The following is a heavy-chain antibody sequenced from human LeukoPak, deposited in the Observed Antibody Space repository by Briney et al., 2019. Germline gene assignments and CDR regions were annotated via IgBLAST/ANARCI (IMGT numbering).Heavy chain of an antibody. D-gene: IGHD6-19*01. CDR1: GFTFSSYW. Sequence: PGGSLRLSCAASGFTFSSYWMNWVRQAPGKGLEWVANIEQDGSEKYDVDSVKGRFTISRDNAKNSLYLQMNSLRAEDTAVYYCARAYSSGWFQAGYWGQGTLVTVSS. CDR3: ARAYSSGWFQAGY. V-gene: IGHV3-7*04. CDR2: IEQDGSEK. J-gene: IGHJ4*02.